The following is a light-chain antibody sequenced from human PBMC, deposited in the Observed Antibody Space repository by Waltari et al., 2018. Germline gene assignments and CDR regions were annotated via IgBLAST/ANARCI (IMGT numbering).Light chain of an antibody. J-gene: IGLJ1*01. V-gene: IGLV5-45*03. CDR3: LIWHSSAYV. CDR1: SDINVANYR. CDR2: YKSDSDKHET. Sequence: QAVLTQPSSLSASPGASASLTCTLRSDINVANYRIYWYQQKPGSPPQYILNYKSDSDKHETQPGSVCPSGFSGSKDASDNAGILLIAGLQSEDEADYYCLIWHSSAYVFGTGTKVTVL.